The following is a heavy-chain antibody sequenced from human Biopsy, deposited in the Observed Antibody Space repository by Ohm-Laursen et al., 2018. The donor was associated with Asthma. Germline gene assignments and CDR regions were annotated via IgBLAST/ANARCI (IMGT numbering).Heavy chain of an antibody. J-gene: IGHJ4*02. Sequence: TLSLTCTVSGGFISIGAYYWSWVRQPPGKVLEWIGHIYYIGSTYYNPSLKIRVAISLDTSKNQFSLKLSSVSAADTAVYFCARRGGVRRYFDYWGQGTLVTVSS. V-gene: IGHV4-30-4*01. CDR2: IYYIGST. CDR3: ARRGGVRRYFDY. CDR1: GGFISIGAYY. D-gene: IGHD3-16*01.